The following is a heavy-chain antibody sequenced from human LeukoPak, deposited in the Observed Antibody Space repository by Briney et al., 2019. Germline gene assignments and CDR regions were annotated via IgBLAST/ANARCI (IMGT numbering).Heavy chain of an antibody. V-gene: IGHV1-2*02. CDR2: INPNSGGT. D-gene: IGHD6-13*01. CDR1: GYTFTNYA. Sequence: GASVKVSCKASGYTFTNYAVNWVRQAPGQGLEWMGWINPNSGGTNYAQKFQGRVTMTRDTSISTAYMELSRLRSDDTAVYYCARDRSSSAHWFDPWGQGTLVTVSS. J-gene: IGHJ5*02. CDR3: ARDRSSSAHWFDP.